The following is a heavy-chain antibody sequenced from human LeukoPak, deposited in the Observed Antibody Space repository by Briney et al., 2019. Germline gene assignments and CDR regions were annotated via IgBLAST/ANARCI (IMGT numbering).Heavy chain of an antibody. Sequence: PGGSLRLSCAASGFTVSSNYMSWVRQAPGKGLEWVSVIYSGGNTYYADSVRGRFTISRDNSKNTLYLQMNSLRAEDTAVYYCAREKYSSSWENWFDPWGQGTLVTVSS. CDR3: AREKYSSSWENWFDP. D-gene: IGHD6-13*01. CDR1: GFTVSSNY. J-gene: IGHJ5*02. V-gene: IGHV3-53*01. CDR2: IYSGGNT.